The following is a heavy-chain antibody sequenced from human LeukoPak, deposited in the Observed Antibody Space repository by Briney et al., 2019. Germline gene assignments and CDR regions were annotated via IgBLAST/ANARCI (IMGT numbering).Heavy chain of an antibody. D-gene: IGHD6-19*01. CDR1: GFTFSSYA. J-gene: IGHJ5*02. Sequence: GGSLRLSCAASGFTFSSYAMTWVRQAPGKGLEWVSSISVNGGTTYYADSVKGRFTISRDNSKNTLYLQMDSLRAEDTAVYYCARDLEWLVQYWFDPWGQGTLVTVSS. CDR3: ARDLEWLVQYWFDP. CDR2: ISVNGGTT. V-gene: IGHV3-23*01.